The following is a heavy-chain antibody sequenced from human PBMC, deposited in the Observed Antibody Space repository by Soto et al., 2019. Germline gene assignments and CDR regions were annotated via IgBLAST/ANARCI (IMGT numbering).Heavy chain of an antibody. CDR2: IYYRGST. CDR1: GGSVSSGSYY. CDR3: ARGHLEYYDILTGYSH. V-gene: IGHV4-61*01. D-gene: IGHD3-9*01. J-gene: IGHJ4*02. Sequence: QVQLQESGPGLVKPSETLSLTCTVSGGSVSSGSYYWSWIRQPPGKGLEWIWYIYYRGSTNYNPSPKSLVTISVDTSKNQFSLKLSSVTAADTAVYYCARGHLEYYDILTGYSHWGQGTLVTVSS.